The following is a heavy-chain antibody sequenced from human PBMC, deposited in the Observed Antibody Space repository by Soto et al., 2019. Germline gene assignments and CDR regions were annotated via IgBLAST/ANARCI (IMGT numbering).Heavy chain of an antibody. J-gene: IGHJ4*02. V-gene: IGHV3-33*01. Sequence: QVQLVESGGGVVQPGRSLRLSCAASGFTFSSYGMHWVRQAPGKGLEWVAVIWYDGSNKYYADSVKGRFTISRDNSKNPLYLQMNSLRAEDTAVYYCARDDTAMSSPPFDYWGQGTLVTVSS. CDR2: IWYDGSNK. CDR3: ARDDTAMSSPPFDY. CDR1: GFTFSSYG. D-gene: IGHD5-18*01.